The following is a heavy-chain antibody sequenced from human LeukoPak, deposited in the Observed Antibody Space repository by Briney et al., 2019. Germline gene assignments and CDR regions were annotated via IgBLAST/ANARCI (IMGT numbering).Heavy chain of an antibody. D-gene: IGHD6-13*01. Sequence: ASVKVSCKVSGYTLTELSMHWVRQAPRKGLEWMGGFDPEDGETIYAQKFQGRVTMTEDTSTDTAYMELSSLRSEDTAVYYCATTYSSSWYVSHYYYGMDVWGKGTTVTVSS. CDR1: GYTLTELS. J-gene: IGHJ6*04. CDR3: ATTYSSSWYVSHYYYGMDV. V-gene: IGHV1-24*01. CDR2: FDPEDGET.